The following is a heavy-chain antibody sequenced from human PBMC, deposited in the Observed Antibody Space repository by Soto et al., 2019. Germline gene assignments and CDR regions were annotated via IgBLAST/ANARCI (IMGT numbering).Heavy chain of an antibody. CDR1: GFTFTNHW. Sequence: GGSLRLSCAASGFTFTNHWMHWVRQAPGKGPVWVSRIDNDGSSANYADSVKGRFTISRDNAKNTLYLQMNSLRAEDTAVYYCARDHNRIFDFWGQGTLVTVSS. V-gene: IGHV3-74*01. J-gene: IGHJ4*02. CDR3: ARDHNRIFDF. CDR2: IDNDGSSA. D-gene: IGHD1-20*01.